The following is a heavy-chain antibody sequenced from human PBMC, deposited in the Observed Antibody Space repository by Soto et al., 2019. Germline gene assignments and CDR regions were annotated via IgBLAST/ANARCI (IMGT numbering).Heavy chain of an antibody. J-gene: IGHJ5*02. Sequence: QVQLRESGPGLVKPSGTLVLTCAVSGGSISTSDWWSWVRQPPGKGLQWLGQIHHSGNNNSNPSLKSRLTLSIDKSKNQFSLKLNSLTAADTAVYYCARLRTGIAVPWGQGTLVTVSS. D-gene: IGHD6-19*01. CDR2: IHHSGNN. CDR3: ARLRTGIAVP. CDR1: GGSISTSDW. V-gene: IGHV4-4*02.